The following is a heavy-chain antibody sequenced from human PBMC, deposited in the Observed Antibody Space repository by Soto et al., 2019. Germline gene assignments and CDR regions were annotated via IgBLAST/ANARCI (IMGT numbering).Heavy chain of an antibody. V-gene: IGHV3-23*01. CDR1: GFTFSSYA. J-gene: IGHJ6*03. CDR2: ISGSGGST. CDR3: GRCQPGGGSGSYDKRHYYYYYMDV. D-gene: IGHD3-10*01. Sequence: PGGSLRLSCAASGFTFSSYAMSWVRQAPGKGLEWVSAISGSGGSTYYADSVKGRFTISRDNSKNTLYLQMNSLGAEDTAVYYCGRCQPGGGSGSYDKRHYYYYYMDVWAKGTTVPVSS.